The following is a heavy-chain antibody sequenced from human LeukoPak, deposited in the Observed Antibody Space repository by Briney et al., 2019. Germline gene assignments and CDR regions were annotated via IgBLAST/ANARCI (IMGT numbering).Heavy chain of an antibody. CDR1: GDSISSYY. Sequence: SETLSLTCTVSGDSISSYYWTWIRRPPGKGLEWIGYMYYGGSTNYNPSLKSRVIISVDTSKSQFSLNLSSVTAADTAVYYCARAHPNDFWSGYYFDYWGQGTLVTVSS. CDR3: ARAHPNDFWSGYYFDY. J-gene: IGHJ4*02. V-gene: IGHV4-59*08. D-gene: IGHD3-3*01. CDR2: MYYGGST.